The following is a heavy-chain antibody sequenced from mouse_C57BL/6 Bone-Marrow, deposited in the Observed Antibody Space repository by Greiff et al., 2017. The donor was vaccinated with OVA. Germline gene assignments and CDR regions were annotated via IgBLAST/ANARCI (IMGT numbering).Heavy chain of an antibody. D-gene: IGHD2-3*01. CDR3: ARDGYYAYFDD. Sequence: VQLKESGPELVKPGASVKMSCKASGYTFTDYNMHWVKQSHGKSLEWIGYINPNNGGTSYNQKFKGKATLTVNKSSSTAYMELRSLTSEDSAVYYCARDGYYAYFDDWGQGTTLTVSS. V-gene: IGHV1-22*01. CDR1: GYTFTDYN. CDR2: INPNNGGT. J-gene: IGHJ2*01.